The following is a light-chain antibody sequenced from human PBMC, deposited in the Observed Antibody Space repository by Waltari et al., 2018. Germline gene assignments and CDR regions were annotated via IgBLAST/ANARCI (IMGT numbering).Light chain of an antibody. V-gene: IGKV1-27*01. CDR2: AAS. CDR1: RGITNY. CDR3: QQYNNWPWT. Sequence: DIQMTQSPSSLSASVGDRVTITCRASRGITNYLVWYQQKPGKVPNLLIFAASTLQSGVPSRFSASGAGSDFTLTISSLQPEDAATYYCQQYNNWPWTFGQGTKVEIK. J-gene: IGKJ1*01.